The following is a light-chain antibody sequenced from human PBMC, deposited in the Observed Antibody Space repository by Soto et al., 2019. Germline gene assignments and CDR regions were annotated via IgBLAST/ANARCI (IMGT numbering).Light chain of an antibody. CDR1: HVVFFTSNKKNY. Sequence: DIVMTQSPDSLAVSLGETAAVNCKSGHVVFFTSNKKNYLAWYRQKPGQPPKLIISWASSRESGVPDRFSGGGSGTDFTLTINSLQAEDVAVYYCQQYYGTPTFGQGTKVDIK. J-gene: IGKJ1*01. CDR3: QQYYGTPT. V-gene: IGKV4-1*01. CDR2: WAS.